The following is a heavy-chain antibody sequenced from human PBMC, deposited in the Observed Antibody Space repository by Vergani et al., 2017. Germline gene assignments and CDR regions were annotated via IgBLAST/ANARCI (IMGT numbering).Heavy chain of an antibody. Sequence: QVQLVQPGAEVKKPGSSVKVSCKASGGTFSSYAISWVRQAPGQGLEWMGIINPSGGSTSYAQKFQGRVTMTRDTSTSTVYMELSSLRSEDTAVYYCARGGITGTRECWFDPWGQGTLVTVSS. CDR3: ARGGITGTRECWFDP. J-gene: IGHJ5*02. CDR2: INPSGGST. V-gene: IGHV1-46*01. CDR1: GGTFSSYA. D-gene: IGHD1-7*01.